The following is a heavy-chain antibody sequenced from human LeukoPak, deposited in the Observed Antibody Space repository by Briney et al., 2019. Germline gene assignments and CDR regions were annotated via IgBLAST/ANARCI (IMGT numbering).Heavy chain of an antibody. CDR3: ARLSGALSALFDY. D-gene: IGHD3-16*02. CDR2: TYPGDSQT. V-gene: IGHV5-51*01. Sequence: GESLKISCKGSGYSFTNHWIGWVRQMPGKGLEWMGITYPGDSQTSYSPSFQGQVTISVDKSISTAYLQWSSLKASDTAMYYCARLSGALSALFDYWGQGTLVTVSS. J-gene: IGHJ4*02. CDR1: GYSFTNHW.